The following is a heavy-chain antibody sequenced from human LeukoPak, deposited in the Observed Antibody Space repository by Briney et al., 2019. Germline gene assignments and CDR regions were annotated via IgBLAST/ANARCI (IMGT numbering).Heavy chain of an antibody. D-gene: IGHD3-16*01. V-gene: IGHV4-34*01. CDR3: AGRLYFDL. CDR2: IHSNVGT. CDR1: GDSFSGHY. J-gene: IGHJ2*01. Sequence: PSEALSLTCAVFGDSFSGHYWHWFRQAPGKEPEWIGDIHSNVGTNYNPSLERRVTLSGDTSRNQFSLKLNSVTAADTAIYYCAGRLYFDLWGRGTLVTVSS.